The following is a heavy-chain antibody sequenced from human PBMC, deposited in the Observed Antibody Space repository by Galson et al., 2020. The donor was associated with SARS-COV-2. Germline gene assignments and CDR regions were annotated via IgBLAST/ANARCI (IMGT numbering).Heavy chain of an antibody. D-gene: IGHD3-10*01. CDR2: IYWDDDK. V-gene: IGHV2-5*02. CDR1: GFSLSTSGVG. J-gene: IGHJ5*02. CDR3: AHRIITVVRGSFDP. Sequence: SGPTLVKPTQTLTLTCTFSGFSLSTSGVGVGWIRQPPGKALEWLALIYWDDDKRYSPSLKSRLTITKDTSKNQVVLTMTNMDPVDTATYYCAHRIITVVRGSFDPWGQGTLVTVSS.